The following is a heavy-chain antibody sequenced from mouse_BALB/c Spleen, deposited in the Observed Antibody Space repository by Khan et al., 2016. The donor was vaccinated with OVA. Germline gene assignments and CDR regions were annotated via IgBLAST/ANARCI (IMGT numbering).Heavy chain of an antibody. CDR2: INPSNGYT. V-gene: IGHV1-4*01. J-gene: IGHJ3*01. Sequence: QVQLQQPGAELARPGASVKMSCKASGYTFTSYTIHWIKKRSGQGLEWIGYINPSNGYTNYNQKFKDKATLTTDKSSTTAYLQLRGLTSDDSAVYNCVRDGAYHRNDGWFAYWGQGTLVTVSA. CDR3: VRDGAYHRNDGWFAY. D-gene: IGHD2-14*01. CDR1: GYTFTSYT.